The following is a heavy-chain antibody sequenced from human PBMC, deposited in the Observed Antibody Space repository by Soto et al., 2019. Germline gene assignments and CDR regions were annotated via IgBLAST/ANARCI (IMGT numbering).Heavy chain of an antibody. CDR3: ARSSLTYFEF. J-gene: IGHJ4*02. V-gene: IGHV3-11*01. CDR1: GFTFSDYY. CDR2: ISGSGSTT. Sequence: SLRLSCTASGFTFSDYYMSWIRQAPGKGLEWLAYISGSGSTTYYTDSVKGRFAISRDNARTSLYLQINSLRVEDSAVYYCARSSLTYFEFWGQGTLVTVSS.